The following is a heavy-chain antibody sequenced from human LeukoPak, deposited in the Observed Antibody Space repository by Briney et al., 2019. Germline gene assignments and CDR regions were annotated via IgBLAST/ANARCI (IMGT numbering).Heavy chain of an antibody. CDR2: IYYSGST. CDR1: GGSFSGYY. J-gene: IGHJ4*02. Sequence: SETLSLTCAVYGGSFSGYYWSWIRQPPGKGLEWIGSIYYSGSTYYNPSLKSRVTISVDTSKNQFSLKLSSVTAADTAVYYCARVRSRNIYSSGWYYFDYWGQGTLVTVSS. CDR3: ARVRSRNIYSSGWYYFDY. D-gene: IGHD6-19*01. V-gene: IGHV4-34*01.